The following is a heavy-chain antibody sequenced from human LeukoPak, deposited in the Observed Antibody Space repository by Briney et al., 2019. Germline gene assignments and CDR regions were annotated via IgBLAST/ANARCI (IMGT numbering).Heavy chain of an antibody. CDR3: AKDGGSGSYYNEGKWFDP. CDR1: GFTFSSYA. D-gene: IGHD3-10*01. Sequence: PGGSLRLSCAASGFTFSSYAMSWVRQAPGKGLEWVSGISGSGGSTYYADFVKGRFTISRDNSKNTLYLQMNSLRAEDTAVYYCAKDGGSGSYYNEGKWFDPWGQGTLVTVSS. V-gene: IGHV3-23*01. J-gene: IGHJ5*02. CDR2: ISGSGGST.